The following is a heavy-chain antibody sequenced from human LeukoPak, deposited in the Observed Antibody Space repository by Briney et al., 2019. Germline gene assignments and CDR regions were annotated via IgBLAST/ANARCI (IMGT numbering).Heavy chain of an antibody. CDR3: AKSGIIAAALDAFDI. D-gene: IGHD6-13*01. CDR2: IWYDGSKT. CDR1: GFTFSGYG. Sequence: PGRSLRLSCVASGFTFSGYGMHWVRQAPGKGLEWVAVIWYDGSKTYYADSVKGRFTISRDNSKNTLYLQMNSLRAEDTAVYYCAKSGIIAAALDAFDIWGQGTMVTVSS. J-gene: IGHJ3*02. V-gene: IGHV3-33*06.